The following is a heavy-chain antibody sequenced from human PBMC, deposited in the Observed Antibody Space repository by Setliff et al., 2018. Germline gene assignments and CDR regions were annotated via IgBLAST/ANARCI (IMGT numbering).Heavy chain of an antibody. CDR3: ARALASGSYYGQSSYYMDV. V-gene: IGHV4-4*08. D-gene: IGHD3-10*01. J-gene: IGHJ6*03. CDR1: GASISSYF. Sequence: PSETLSLTCSVSGASISSYFWTWIRQPPGKGLEWIGNIHTSESTKYNPSLKSRVTISLDTSKRQFPLKLTSVTAADTAVYYCARALASGSYYGQSSYYMDVWGKGTTVTVSS. CDR2: IHTSEST.